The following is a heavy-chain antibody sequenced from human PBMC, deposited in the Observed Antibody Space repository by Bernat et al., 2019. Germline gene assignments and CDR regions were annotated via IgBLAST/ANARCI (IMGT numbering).Heavy chain of an antibody. CDR3: ATPWRDTYYYGSSGYYGWDAFDT. V-gene: IGHV4-39*01. CDR2: VYSSGST. J-gene: IGHJ3*02. Sequence: QLQLQESGPGLVKPSETLSLTCTVSAGSISSNNYFWGWIREPPGKGLEWIGSVYSSGSTYYNPSLKGRVTISVDTSKNKFSLKLTSVTAADTAVYYCATPWRDTYYYGSSGYYGWDAFDTWGQGTMVTVSS. CDR1: AGSISSNNYF. D-gene: IGHD3-22*01.